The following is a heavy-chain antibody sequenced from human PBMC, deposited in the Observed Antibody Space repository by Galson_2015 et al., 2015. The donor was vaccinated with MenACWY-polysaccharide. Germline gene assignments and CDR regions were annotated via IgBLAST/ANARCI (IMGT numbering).Heavy chain of an antibody. D-gene: IGHD3-10*01. Sequence: SVKVSCKASGYTFTNYAMQWVRQAPGQGLEWMAWINAGNGQTKYLQKFQGRVSITRDTYENTAFMELSSLRSEDSAVYYCARGRWNAGSGTIFPYYLDSSGQGSLVTVSS. J-gene: IGHJ4*02. V-gene: IGHV1-3*01. CDR1: GYTFTNYA. CDR3: ARGRWNAGSGTIFPYYLDS. CDR2: INAGNGQT.